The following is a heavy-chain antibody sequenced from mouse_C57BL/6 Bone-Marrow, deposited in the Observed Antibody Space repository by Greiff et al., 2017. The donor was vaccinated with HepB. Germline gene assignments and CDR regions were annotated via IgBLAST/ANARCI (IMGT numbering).Heavy chain of an antibody. Sequence: EVKLMESGGGLVKPGGSLKLSCAASGFTISDYGMHWVRQAPEKGLEWVAHISSGSSTNDYADTVKGRFTIYRDNAKNTLFLQMTSLRSEDTAMYYCARLGGYYGWYFDVWGTGTTVTVSS. D-gene: IGHD2-3*01. CDR2: ISSGSSTN. CDR1: GFTISDYG. CDR3: ARLGGYYGWYFDV. V-gene: IGHV5-17*01. J-gene: IGHJ1*03.